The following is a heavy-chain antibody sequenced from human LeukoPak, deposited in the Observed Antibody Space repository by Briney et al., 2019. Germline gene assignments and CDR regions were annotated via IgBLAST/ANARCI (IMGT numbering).Heavy chain of an antibody. D-gene: IGHD6-13*01. Sequence: SETLSLTCTVSGGSISSYYWSWIRQPPGKGLEWIGYINYSGSTNYNPSLKSRVTISVDTSKNQFSLKLSSVTAADTAVYYCARDRISSWYNWFDPWGQGTLVTVSS. CDR3: ARDRISSWYNWFDP. CDR2: INYSGST. J-gene: IGHJ5*02. V-gene: IGHV4-59*12. CDR1: GGSISSYY.